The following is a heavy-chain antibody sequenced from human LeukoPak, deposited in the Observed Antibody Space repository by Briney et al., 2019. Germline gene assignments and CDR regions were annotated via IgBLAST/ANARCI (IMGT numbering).Heavy chain of an antibody. CDR1: GYSFTTYW. Sequence: PGGSLRLSCKVSGYSFTTYWIGWVRQMPGKGLEWMGIIFPADSDTRYSPSFRGQVTISADKSTSTAYLQWSSLKASDTAIYYCARSGKLDYWGQGTLVTVSS. V-gene: IGHV5-51*01. J-gene: IGHJ4*02. CDR2: IFPADSDT. CDR3: ARSGKLDY. D-gene: IGHD1-26*01.